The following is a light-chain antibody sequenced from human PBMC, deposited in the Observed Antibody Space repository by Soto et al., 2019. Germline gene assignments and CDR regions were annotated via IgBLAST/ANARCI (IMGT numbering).Light chain of an antibody. V-gene: IGKV1-5*01. J-gene: IGKJ1*01. CDR3: QQYNSYSWT. CDR2: DAS. Sequence: DIQMTRSPSTLSASVVDRVATAGLASQSISSWLAWYQQKPGKAPKLLIYDASSLESGVPSRFSGSGSGTELTLTISSLQPDDFATYYCQQYNSYSWTFGQGTKVDI. CDR1: QSISSW.